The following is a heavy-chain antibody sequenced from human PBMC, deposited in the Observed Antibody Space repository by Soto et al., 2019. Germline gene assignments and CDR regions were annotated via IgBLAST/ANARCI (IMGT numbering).Heavy chain of an antibody. V-gene: IGHV3-21*01. D-gene: IGHD6-13*01. CDR3: ARDGLAAAGTGKYYYYGMDV. J-gene: IGHJ6*02. CDR2: ISSSSSYI. Sequence: GGSLRLSCAASGFTFSSYSMNWVRQAPGKGLEWVSSISSSSSYIYYADSVKGRFTISRDNAKNSPYLQMNSLRDEDTAVYYCARDGLAAAGTGKYYYYGMDVWGQGTTVTVSS. CDR1: GFTFSSYS.